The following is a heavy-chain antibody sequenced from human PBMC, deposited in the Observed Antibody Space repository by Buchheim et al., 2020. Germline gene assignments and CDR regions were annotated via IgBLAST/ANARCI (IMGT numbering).Heavy chain of an antibody. CDR1: GFTFTGYY. CDR3: ARSYYDILTGASYGMDV. D-gene: IGHD3-9*01. CDR2: INPYRCGT. V-gene: IGHV1-2*04. Sequence: QVQLVQSGAEVKKPGASVKVSCKASGFTFTGYYMHLVRQAPGQGLEWMGWINPYRCGTNYAPKFQGWVTMTRDPSLRTAFMELSRLRSDDTAVYYCARSYYDILTGASYGMDVWGQGT. J-gene: IGHJ6*02.